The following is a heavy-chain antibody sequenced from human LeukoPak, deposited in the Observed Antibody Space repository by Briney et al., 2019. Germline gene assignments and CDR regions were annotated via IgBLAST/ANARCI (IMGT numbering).Heavy chain of an antibody. Sequence: RGSLRLSCATSGFSFTDYPMNWVRQAPGKGLEWISNIRTTAEGAKYAYYADSVKGRVTISRDDGKNTLYLHMNSLRDDDTAVYYCATDQRHAFDYWGQGILVTVSS. V-gene: IGHV3-48*02. CDR1: GFSFTDYP. J-gene: IGHJ4*02. D-gene: IGHD1-1*01. CDR2: IRTTAEGAKYA. CDR3: ATDQRHAFDY.